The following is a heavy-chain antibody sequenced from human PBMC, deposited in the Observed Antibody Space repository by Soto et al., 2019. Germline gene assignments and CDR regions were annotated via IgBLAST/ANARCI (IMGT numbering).Heavy chain of an antibody. V-gene: IGHV4-38-2*02. D-gene: IGHD2-21*02. CDR1: GFAISRGYY. CDR2: IYPSVSS. CDR3: AREKVGTTFFDY. Sequence: PSETLSLTCSVSGFAISRGYYWSWVRQPPGKGLEWIGSIYPSVSSYHNPSLATRLGLSIDASKNQFTLNLTSVTAADTALYFCAREKVGTTFFDYWGQGTLVTVSS. J-gene: IGHJ4*02.